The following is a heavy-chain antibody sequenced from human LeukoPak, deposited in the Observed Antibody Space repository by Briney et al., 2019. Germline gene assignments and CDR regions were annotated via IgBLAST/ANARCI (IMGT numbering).Heavy chain of an antibody. J-gene: IGHJ4*02. Sequence: ASVTVSCKVSGYTLTELSMHWVRQAPGKGLEWMGGFEPEEGETIYAQKFQGRVTMTEDTSSDTAYMELSSLRSEDTAVYYCATVGPTCVPYYFGFGGQGTLVTVSS. D-gene: IGHD1-26*01. CDR3: ATVGPTCVPYYFGF. V-gene: IGHV1-24*01. CDR2: FEPEEGET. CDR1: GYTLTELS.